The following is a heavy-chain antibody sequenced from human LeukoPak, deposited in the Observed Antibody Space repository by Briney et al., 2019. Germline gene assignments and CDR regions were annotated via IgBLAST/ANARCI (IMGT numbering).Heavy chain of an antibody. D-gene: IGHD2-15*01. CDR1: GGSISSYH. Sequence: PSETLSLTCTVSGGSISSYHWSWLRQPPGKGLEWMGYIYYSGRTYYNPSLKSRVTISVDTSKNQFSLKLSSVTAADTAVYYCARHSDDCSGSTCYDYWGQGTLVTVSS. J-gene: IGHJ4*02. CDR2: IYYSGRT. CDR3: ARHSDDCSGSTCYDY. V-gene: IGHV4-59*08.